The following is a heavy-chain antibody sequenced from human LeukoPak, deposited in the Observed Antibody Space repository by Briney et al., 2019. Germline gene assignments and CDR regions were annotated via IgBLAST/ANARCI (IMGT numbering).Heavy chain of an antibody. CDR2: ISGSGGST. V-gene: IGHV3-23*01. CDR1: GFTFSSYA. Sequence: GGSLRLSCAASGFTFSSYAMIWVRQAPGKGLEWVSAISGSGGSTYYADSVKGRFTISRDNSKNTLYLQMNSLRAEDTAVYYCAKDPRLLWFGESANFDYWGQGTLVTVSS. D-gene: IGHD3-10*01. CDR3: AKDPRLLWFGESANFDY. J-gene: IGHJ4*02.